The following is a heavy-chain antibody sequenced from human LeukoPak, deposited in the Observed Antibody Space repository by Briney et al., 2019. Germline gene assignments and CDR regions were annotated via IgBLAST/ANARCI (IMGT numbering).Heavy chain of an antibody. CDR2: IYYSGST. D-gene: IGHD2-2*01. Sequence: SETLSLTCTVSGGSISSNYWSWIRQPPGKGLEWIGFIYYSGSTNYNPSLKSRVTISVDTSKNQFSLKLSSVTAADTAVYYCARHPERVVPDARFYWYFDLWGRGTLVTVSS. V-gene: IGHV4-59*08. CDR3: ARHPERVVPDARFYWYFDL. CDR1: GGSISSNY. J-gene: IGHJ2*01.